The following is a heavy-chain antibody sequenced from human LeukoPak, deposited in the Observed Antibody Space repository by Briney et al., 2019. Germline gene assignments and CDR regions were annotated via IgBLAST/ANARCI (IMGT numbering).Heavy chain of an antibody. CDR1: GFTFSDYA. V-gene: IGHV3-23*05. D-gene: IGHD6-13*01. J-gene: IGHJ4*02. CDR3: AKGDIAAAGTASDY. CDR2: FKTNYNQV. Sequence: GGSLRLSCVASGFTFSDYAMNWVRQAPGKGLEWVSTFKTNYNQVYYAESVRGRFTISTDNSKNTAYLQMNSLRVDDTAVYYCAKGDIAAAGTASDYWGQGTLVTVSS.